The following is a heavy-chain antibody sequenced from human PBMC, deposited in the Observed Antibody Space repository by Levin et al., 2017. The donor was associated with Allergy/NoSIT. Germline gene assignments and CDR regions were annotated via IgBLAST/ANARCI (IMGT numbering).Heavy chain of an antibody. D-gene: IGHD6-19*01. CDR1: GGTFSSYA. J-gene: IGHJ1*01. CDR2: IIPIFGTA. V-gene: IGHV1-69*13. CDR3: ATPYSSGWYLSQRFEYFQH. Sequence: SVKVSCKASGGTFSSYAISWVRQAPGQGLEWMGGIIPIFGTANYAQKFQGRVTITADESTSTAYMELSSLRSEDTAVYYCATPYSSGWYLSQRFEYFQHWGQGTLVTVSS.